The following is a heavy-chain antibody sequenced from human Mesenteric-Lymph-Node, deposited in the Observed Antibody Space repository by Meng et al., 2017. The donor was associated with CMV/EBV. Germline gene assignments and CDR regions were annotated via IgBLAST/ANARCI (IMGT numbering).Heavy chain of an antibody. CDR2: ISYDGSNK. CDR1: GFTFSSYA. D-gene: IGHD2-21*01. CDR3: ARDIAYCGGDCSKDP. Sequence: GESLKISCAASGFTFSSYAMHWVRQAPGKGLEWVAVISYDGSNKYYADSVKGRFTISRDNSKNTLYLQMNSLRAEDTAVYYSARDIAYCGGDCSKDPWGQGTLVTVSS. J-gene: IGHJ4*02. V-gene: IGHV3-30*04.